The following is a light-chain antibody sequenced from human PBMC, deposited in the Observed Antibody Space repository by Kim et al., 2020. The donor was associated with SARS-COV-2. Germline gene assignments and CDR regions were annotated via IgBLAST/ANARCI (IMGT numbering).Light chain of an antibody. CDR1: SSDVGGYNY. CDR3: SSYAGSNTTWV. J-gene: IGLJ1*01. CDR2: EVS. V-gene: IGLV2-8*01. Sequence: QSALTQPPSASGSPGQSITISCTGTSSDVGGYNYVSWYQQHPGKAPKLMIYEVSKRPSGVPDRFSGSKSGNTASLTVSGLQAEDEGDYYCSSYAGSNTTWVFGSGTQVTVL.